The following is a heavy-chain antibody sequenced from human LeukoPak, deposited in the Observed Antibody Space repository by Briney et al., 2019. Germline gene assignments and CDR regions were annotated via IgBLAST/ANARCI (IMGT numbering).Heavy chain of an antibody. Sequence: GGSLRLSCAASGFTFSSYWMHWVRQAPGKGLVWVSRIYIDGSSTSYADSVKDRFTISRDNAKNTPYLQMNSLRDEDTAVYYCARGLDGSFDYWGLGTLVTVSS. CDR2: IYIDGSST. CDR3: ARGLDGSFDY. J-gene: IGHJ4*02. CDR1: GFTFSSYW. D-gene: IGHD1-14*01. V-gene: IGHV3-74*01.